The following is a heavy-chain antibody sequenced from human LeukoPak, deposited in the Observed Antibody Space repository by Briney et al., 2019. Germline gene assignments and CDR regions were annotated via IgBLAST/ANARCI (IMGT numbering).Heavy chain of an antibody. J-gene: IGHJ6*02. V-gene: IGHV3-7*01. CDR2: IKQDGIEK. CDR1: GFTFSSYW. D-gene: IGHD3-10*01. CDR3: ARELSTQKLLWFGEPYFYYYGMDV. Sequence: GGSLRLSCAASGFTFSSYWMSWVRQAPGKGLEWVANIKQDGIEKYCMDSVKGRFTISRDNAKNSLYLQMNSLRDEDTAVYYCARELSTQKLLWFGEPYFYYYGMDVWGQGTTVTVSS.